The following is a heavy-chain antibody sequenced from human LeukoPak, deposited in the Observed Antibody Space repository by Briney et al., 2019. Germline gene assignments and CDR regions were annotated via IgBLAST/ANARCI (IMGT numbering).Heavy chain of an antibody. CDR2: IDSDESST. J-gene: IGHJ6*02. Sequence: GGSLRLSCAASGFTFTYYTMTWVRQAPGKGLEWVSRIDSDESSTTYADSVKGRFTISRDNAKNTLYLQMNSLRAEDTAVYYCARVYSGDNYYGMDVWGQGTTVTVSS. D-gene: IGHD4-11*01. CDR1: GFTFTYYT. CDR3: ARVYSGDNYYGMDV. V-gene: IGHV3-74*01.